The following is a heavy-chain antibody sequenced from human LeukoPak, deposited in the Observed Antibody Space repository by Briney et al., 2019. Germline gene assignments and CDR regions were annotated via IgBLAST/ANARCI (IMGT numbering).Heavy chain of an antibody. CDR2: ISYDGSNK. V-gene: IGHV3-30-3*01. CDR3: RLSSSGSFDY. D-gene: IGHD6-19*01. Sequence: TGGSLRLSCAASGFTFSSYAMHWVRQAPGKGLEWVAVISYDGSNKYYADSVKGRSTISRDNSKNTLYLQMNSLRAEDTAVYYCRLSSSGSFDYWGQGTLVTVSS. J-gene: IGHJ4*02. CDR1: GFTFSSYA.